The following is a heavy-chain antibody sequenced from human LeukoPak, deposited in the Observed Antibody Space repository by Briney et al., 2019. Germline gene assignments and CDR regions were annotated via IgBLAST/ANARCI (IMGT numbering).Heavy chain of an antibody. J-gene: IGHJ4*02. Sequence: GGSLRLSCAASGFTFSSYSMNWVRQAPGKGLEWVSSISSSSSHIYYADSVKGRFTISRDNAKNSLYLQMNSLRAEDTAVYYCARFLGEFDYWGQGTLVTVSS. CDR2: ISSSSSHI. D-gene: IGHD3-16*01. V-gene: IGHV3-21*01. CDR1: GFTFSSYS. CDR3: ARFLGEFDY.